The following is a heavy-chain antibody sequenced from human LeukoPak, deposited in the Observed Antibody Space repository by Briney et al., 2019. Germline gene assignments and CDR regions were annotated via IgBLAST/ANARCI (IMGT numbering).Heavy chain of an antibody. V-gene: IGHV3-30-3*01. J-gene: IGHJ4*02. CDR1: GFTFSSYA. Sequence: GGSLRLSCAASGFTFSSYAMHWVRQAPGKGLEWVAVISYDGSNKYYADSVKGRFTISRDNSKNTLYLQMNSLRVEDTAVYYCARDLSGYFDYWGQGTLVTVSS. D-gene: IGHD3-10*01. CDR3: ARDLSGYFDY. CDR2: ISYDGSNK.